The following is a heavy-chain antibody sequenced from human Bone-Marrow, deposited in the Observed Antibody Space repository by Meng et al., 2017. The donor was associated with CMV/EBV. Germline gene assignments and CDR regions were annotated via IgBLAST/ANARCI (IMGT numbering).Heavy chain of an antibody. CDR2: SSAYNGNT. CDR3: ARDRGPYQLLIHFDY. CDR1: GYTFTSSG. J-gene: IGHJ4*02. D-gene: IGHD2-2*01. Sequence: VRAVHRGTRVKRPRASVRVSCKAPGYTFTSSGISGVRQAPGQGLEWMGWSSAYNGNTNYAQKLQGRVTMTTDTSTSTAYMELRSLRSDDTAVYYCARDRGPYQLLIHFDYWGQGTLVTVSS. V-gene: IGHV1-18*01.